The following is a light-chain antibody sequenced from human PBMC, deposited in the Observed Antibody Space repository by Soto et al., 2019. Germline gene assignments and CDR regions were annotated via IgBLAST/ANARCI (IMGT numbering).Light chain of an antibody. J-gene: IGLJ2*01. CDR3: GTWDSSLSAGV. CDR2: DND. Sequence: QSVLTQPPSVSAAPGQKVTISCSGSSCNIGNNYVSWYQQLPGTAPKLLIFDNDKRPSGIPDRFSGSKSGTSATLGVTGLQTGDEADYYCGTWDSSLSAGVFAGGTKLTVL. V-gene: IGLV1-51*01. CDR1: SCNIGNNY.